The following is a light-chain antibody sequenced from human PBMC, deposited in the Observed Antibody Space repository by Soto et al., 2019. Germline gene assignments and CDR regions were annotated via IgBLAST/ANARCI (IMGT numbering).Light chain of an antibody. V-gene: IGKV3-20*01. CDR3: PQYGSSPFT. J-gene: IGKJ3*01. CDR1: QSVSSNY. CDR2: GAS. Sequence: EIVLTQAPGTLSLSPGERATLSCRASQSVSSNYLAWYQQKPGQAPRILIYGASSRATGIPDRFSGSGSGTDFTLTISRLEPEDFAVYYCPQYGSSPFTFGPGTKVDIK.